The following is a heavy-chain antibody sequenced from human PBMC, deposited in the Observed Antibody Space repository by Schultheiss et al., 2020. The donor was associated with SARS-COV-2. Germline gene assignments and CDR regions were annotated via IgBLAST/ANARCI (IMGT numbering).Heavy chain of an antibody. D-gene: IGHD5-18*01. Sequence: GGSLRLSCAASGFTFSSYEMNWVRQAPGKGLEWVSYISSSGSTIYYADSVKGRFTISRDNAKNSLYLQMNSLRAEDTAVYYCAREKTWIQLWEPFTHYGMDVWGQGTTVTVSS. CDR3: AREKTWIQLWEPFTHYGMDV. CDR2: ISSSGSTI. J-gene: IGHJ6*02. CDR1: GFTFSSYE. V-gene: IGHV3-48*03.